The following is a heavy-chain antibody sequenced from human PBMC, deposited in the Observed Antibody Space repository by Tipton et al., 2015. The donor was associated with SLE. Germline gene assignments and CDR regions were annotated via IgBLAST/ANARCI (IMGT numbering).Heavy chain of an antibody. Sequence: VQLVQSGAEVKKPGESLKISCKGSGYTFTNYWIGRVRQMPGKGLELMGIIYPGDSDTRYSPSFQGHVIISVDKSINTSYLQWSSLKASDTAMYYCAKQLGVGTHAAFDIWAQGTTVTVAS. CDR1: GYTFTNYW. CDR2: IYPGDSDT. CDR3: AKQLGVGTHAAFDI. D-gene: IGHD2-8*02. V-gene: IGHV5-51*01. J-gene: IGHJ3*02.